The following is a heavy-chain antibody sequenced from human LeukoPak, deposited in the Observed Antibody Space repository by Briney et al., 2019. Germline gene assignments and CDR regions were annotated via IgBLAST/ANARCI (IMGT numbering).Heavy chain of an antibody. J-gene: IGHJ5*02. CDR3: AREGTYGWYNWFDP. CDR1: GGSISTYY. CDR2: MYRTGST. Sequence: NPSETQSPTCTVSGGSISTYYWSWIRQPPGKGLEWIGYMYRTGSTNYNPSLKSRVTITPDTSKNQFSLRLTSVTAADTAVYYCAREGTYGWYNWFDPWGQGTLVTVSS. V-gene: IGHV4-59*01. D-gene: IGHD6-19*01.